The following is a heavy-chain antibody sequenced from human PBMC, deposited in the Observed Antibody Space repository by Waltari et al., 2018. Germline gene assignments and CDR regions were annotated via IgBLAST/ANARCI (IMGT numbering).Heavy chain of an antibody. Sequence: EVQLSESGGGLVQPGGSLRLSCATSGLNLSSYGMSWVRQAPGKGLEWVADIRDNGNTHYADSVKGRFTISRDISNSIVYLQMQSLRDEDTALYYCVGARDTPWGQGTLVTVSS. CDR2: IRDNGNT. J-gene: IGHJ5*02. V-gene: IGHV3-23*01. CDR1: GLNLSSYG. D-gene: IGHD2-21*01. CDR3: VGARDTP.